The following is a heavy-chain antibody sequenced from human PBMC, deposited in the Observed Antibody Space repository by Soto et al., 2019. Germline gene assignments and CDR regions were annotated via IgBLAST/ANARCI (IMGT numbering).Heavy chain of an antibody. Sequence: SGPTLVNPTQTLTLTCIFSGFSLRTSGVGVGWIRQPPGKALEWLGFIYWNDDKRYSPSLKSRLTITKDTSKNQVVLTMTNMYPVDTATYYCAKSGSSGWYGWFDPWGQGTLVTVSS. D-gene: IGHD6-19*01. CDR2: IYWNDDK. V-gene: IGHV2-5*01. CDR1: GFSLRTSGVG. CDR3: AKSGSSGWYGWFDP. J-gene: IGHJ5*02.